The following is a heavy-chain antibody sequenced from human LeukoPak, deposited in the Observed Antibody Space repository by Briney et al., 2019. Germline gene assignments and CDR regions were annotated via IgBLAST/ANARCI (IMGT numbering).Heavy chain of an antibody. D-gene: IGHD6-13*01. CDR3: AKEIAAAVPYYYYGMDV. CDR2: ISYDGSNK. J-gene: IGHJ6*02. V-gene: IGHV3-30*18. CDR1: GFTFIDAW. Sequence: HAGGSLRLSCTGSGSGFTFIDAWMSWVRQAPGKGLEWVAVISYDGSNKYYADSVKGRFTISRDNSKNTLYLQMNSLRAEDTAVYYCAKEIAAAVPYYYYGMDVWGQGTTVTVSS.